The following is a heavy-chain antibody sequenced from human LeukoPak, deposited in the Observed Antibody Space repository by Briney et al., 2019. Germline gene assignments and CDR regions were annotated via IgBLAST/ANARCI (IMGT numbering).Heavy chain of an antibody. CDR2: ISGSGGST. Sequence: GGSLRLSCAASGFTFSSYAMSWVRQAPGKGLEWVSAISGSGGSTYYADSVKGRFTISRDNSKNTLYLQMNSLKTEDTAVYYCTTDIVVVVAVPYYYGMDVWGQGTTVTVPS. V-gene: IGHV3-23*01. D-gene: IGHD2-15*01. CDR1: GFTFSSYA. CDR3: TTDIVVVVAVPYYYGMDV. J-gene: IGHJ6*02.